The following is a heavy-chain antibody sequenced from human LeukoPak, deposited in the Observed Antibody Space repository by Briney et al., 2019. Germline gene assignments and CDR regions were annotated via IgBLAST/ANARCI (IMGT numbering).Heavy chain of an antibody. D-gene: IGHD4-11*01. V-gene: IGHV3-30*02. CDR1: GFDFSGYG. J-gene: IGHJ4*02. Sequence: GGSLRLSCAASGFDFSGYGMHWVRQAPGKGLEWVSYIRYDGIGKHYADSVEGRFTISRDNSKNTLSVQINSLRTEDTAVYYCAKSRTPYSSYTPLDYWGQGTLVTVSS. CDR2: IRYDGIGK. CDR3: AKSRTPYSSYTPLDY.